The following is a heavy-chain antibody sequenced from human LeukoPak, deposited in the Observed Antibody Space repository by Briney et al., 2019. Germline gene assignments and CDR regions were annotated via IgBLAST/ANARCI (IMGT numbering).Heavy chain of an antibody. V-gene: IGHV4-59*01. CDR1: GGSISSYY. J-gene: IGHJ3*02. CDR3: ATRGYCSGGSCYHRNDAFDI. Sequence: PSETLSLTCTVSGGSISSYYWSWIRQPPGKGLEWIGYIYYSGSTNYNPSLKSRVTISVDTSKNQFSLKLSSVTAADTAVYYCATRGYCSGGSCYHRNDAFDIWGQGTMVTVSS. CDR2: IYYSGST. D-gene: IGHD2-15*01.